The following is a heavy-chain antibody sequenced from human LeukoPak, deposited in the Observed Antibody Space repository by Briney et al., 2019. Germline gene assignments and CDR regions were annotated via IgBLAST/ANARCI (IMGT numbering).Heavy chain of an antibody. D-gene: IGHD6-6*01. J-gene: IGHJ4*02. CDR3: ARGPPPYSSSSE. Sequence: SVKVSCKASGGTFSSYASSWVRQAPGQGLEWMGRIIPILGIANYAQKFQGKVTITADKSTSTAYMELSSLRSEDTAVYYCARGPPPYSSSSEWGQGTLVTVSS. V-gene: IGHV1-69*04. CDR2: IIPILGIA. CDR1: GGTFSSYA.